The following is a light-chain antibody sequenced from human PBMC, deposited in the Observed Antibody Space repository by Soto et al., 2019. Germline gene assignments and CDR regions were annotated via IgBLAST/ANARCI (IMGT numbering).Light chain of an antibody. J-gene: IGKJ5*01. Sequence: DIVMTQSPLSLPVTPAEPASISCRSSQSLLYNNTYNYLDWYVQKPGQSPQLLIYFGSNRAPGVPDRFSGSGSGTDFTLKINRVEAEDVGTYYCMQALQSLTFGQGTRLEI. CDR3: MQALQSLT. V-gene: IGKV2-28*01. CDR2: FGS. CDR1: QSLLYNNTYNY.